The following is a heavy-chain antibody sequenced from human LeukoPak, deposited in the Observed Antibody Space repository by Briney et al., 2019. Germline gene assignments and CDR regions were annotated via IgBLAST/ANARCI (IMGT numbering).Heavy chain of an antibody. Sequence: GRSLRLSCAASGFTFSSYGMHWARQAPGKGLEWVAVISYDGSNKYYADSVKGRFTISRDNSKNTLYLQMNSLRAEDTAVYYCAKGPPYSNYVSWFDPWGQGTLVTVSS. CDR1: GFTFSSYG. J-gene: IGHJ5*02. CDR2: ISYDGSNK. D-gene: IGHD4-11*01. CDR3: AKGPPYSNYVSWFDP. V-gene: IGHV3-30*18.